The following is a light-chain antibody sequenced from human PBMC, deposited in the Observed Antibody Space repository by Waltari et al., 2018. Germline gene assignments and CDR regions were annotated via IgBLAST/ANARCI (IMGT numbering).Light chain of an antibody. CDR1: QGISNY. CDR2: ASS. V-gene: IGKV1-27*01. Sequence: DIQMTQSPSSLSASVGDRVTITCRASQGISNYLAWYQQKPGKVPKLLIYASSTLQSGVPSRFSGSGAGTDFTLTISSLQPEDVATYYCQKYNSASWTFGQGTKVEIK. J-gene: IGKJ1*01. CDR3: QKYNSASWT.